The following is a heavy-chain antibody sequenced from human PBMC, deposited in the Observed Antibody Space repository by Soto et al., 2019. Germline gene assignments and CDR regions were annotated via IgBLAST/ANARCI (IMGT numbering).Heavy chain of an antibody. CDR1: GGSISSYY. J-gene: IGHJ5*02. CDR2: IYPSRRT. V-gene: IGHV4-4*07. D-gene: IGHD2-2*02. Sequence: QVQLQESGPGLVKPSETLSLTCTVSGGSISSYYWSWIRQPAGKGLEWIGRIYPSRRTNYNPAHKNRDPMPVDTSNNQFARKVSFVTAADTAVYYCARTIRYAHGFDPWGQGTLVTVSP. CDR3: ARTIRYAHGFDP.